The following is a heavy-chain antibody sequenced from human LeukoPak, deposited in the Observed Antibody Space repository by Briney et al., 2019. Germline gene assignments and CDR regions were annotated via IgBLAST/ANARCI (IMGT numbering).Heavy chain of an antibody. J-gene: IGHJ4*02. CDR1: GFTFSSYW. CDR3: TGIAVAGTYY. Sequence: PGGSLRLSCAASGFTFSSYWMHWVRQAPGKGLEWVSSISSSSSYIYYADSVKGRFTISRDNAKNSLYLQMNSLRAEDTAVYYCTGIAVAGTYYWGQGTLVTVSS. CDR2: ISSSSSYI. D-gene: IGHD6-19*01. V-gene: IGHV3-21*01.